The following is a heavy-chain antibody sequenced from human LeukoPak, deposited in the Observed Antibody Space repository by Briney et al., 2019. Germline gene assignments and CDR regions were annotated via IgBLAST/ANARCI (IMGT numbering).Heavy chain of an antibody. J-gene: IGHJ5*02. CDR3: AKDRGYYDFWSGYPSSPNWFDP. Sequence: GGSLRLSCAASGFTFSNYAMSWVRQAPGKGLEWVSAISGGGGTTYYAVSVKGRFTISRDNSKNTLYLQMNSLRAEDTAVYYCAKDRGYYDFWSGYPSSPNWFDPWGQGTLVTVSS. CDR1: GFTFSNYA. V-gene: IGHV3-23*01. CDR2: ISGGGGTT. D-gene: IGHD3-3*01.